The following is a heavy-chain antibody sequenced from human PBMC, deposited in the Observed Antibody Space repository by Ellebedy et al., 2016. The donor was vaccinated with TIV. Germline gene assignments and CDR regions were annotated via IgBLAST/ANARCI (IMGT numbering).Heavy chain of an antibody. Sequence: GESLKISXAASGFTFSSYSMNWVRQAPGKGLEWVSSISSSSSYIYYADSVKGRFTISRDNAKNSLYLQMNSLRAEDTAVYYCATESDWGFFDYWGQGTLVTVSS. J-gene: IGHJ4*02. CDR2: ISSSSSYI. D-gene: IGHD7-27*01. CDR1: GFTFSSYS. CDR3: ATESDWGFFDY. V-gene: IGHV3-21*01.